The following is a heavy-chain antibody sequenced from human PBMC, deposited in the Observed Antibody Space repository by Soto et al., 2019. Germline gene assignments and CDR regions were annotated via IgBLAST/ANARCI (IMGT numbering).Heavy chain of an antibody. CDR2: IHTGGDA. J-gene: IGHJ4*02. Sequence: EVQLVESGGGLIQPGGSLRLSCAASGFSVSSNYMSWVRQPPGKGLEWVSIIHTGGDAYYADSVKGRFTISRDISKNTLYLHMNTLRAEDTAVYYCVGRGSYFDSWGQGALVTVSS. V-gene: IGHV3-53*01. CDR1: GFSVSSNY. D-gene: IGHD3-10*01. CDR3: VGRGSYFDS.